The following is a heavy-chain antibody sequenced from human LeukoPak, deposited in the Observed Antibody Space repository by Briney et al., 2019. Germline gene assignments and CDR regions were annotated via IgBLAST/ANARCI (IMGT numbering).Heavy chain of an antibody. Sequence: GGSLRLSCAASRFTFSSYSMNWVRHAPGKGLEWVSSISSSSSYIYYADSLKGRFTISRDNAKNSLYLQMNSLRAEDTAVYYCARLAGTYYFDYWGQGTLVTVSS. CDR2: ISSSSSYI. CDR3: ARLAGTYYFDY. J-gene: IGHJ4*02. CDR1: RFTFSSYS. V-gene: IGHV3-21*01. D-gene: IGHD1-1*01.